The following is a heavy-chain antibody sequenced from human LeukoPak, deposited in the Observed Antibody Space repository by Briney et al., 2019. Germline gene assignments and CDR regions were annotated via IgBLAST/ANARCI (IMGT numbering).Heavy chain of an antibody. Sequence: SQTLSLTCAISGDSVSSNSAAWNWIRQSPSRGLEWLRRTYYRSKWYNDYAVSVKSRITINPDTSKNQFSLQLNSVTPEDAAVYYCARDLAARYSSSHGDWFDPWGQGTLVTVSS. CDR1: GDSVSSNSAA. J-gene: IGHJ5*02. CDR2: TYYRSKWYN. V-gene: IGHV6-1*01. CDR3: ARDLAARYSSSHGDWFDP. D-gene: IGHD6-6*01.